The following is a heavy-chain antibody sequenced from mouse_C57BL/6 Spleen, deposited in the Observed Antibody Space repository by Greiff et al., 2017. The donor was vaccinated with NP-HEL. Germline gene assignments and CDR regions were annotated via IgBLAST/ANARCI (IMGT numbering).Heavy chain of an antibody. Sequence: QVHVKQSGPELVKPGASVKISCKASGYAFSSSWMNWVKQRPGKGLEWIGRIYPGDGDTNYNGKFKGQATLTADKSSSTAYMQLSSLTSEDSAVYFCAREEITTVVATDYFDYWGQGTTLTVSS. V-gene: IGHV1-82*01. CDR1: GYAFSSSW. CDR3: AREEITTVVATDYFDY. D-gene: IGHD1-1*01. CDR2: IYPGDGDT. J-gene: IGHJ2*01.